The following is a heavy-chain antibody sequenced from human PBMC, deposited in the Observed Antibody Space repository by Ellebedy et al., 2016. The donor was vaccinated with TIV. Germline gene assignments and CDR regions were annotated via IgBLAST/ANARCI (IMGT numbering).Heavy chain of an antibody. Sequence: PGGSLRLSCAASGFTVSSNYMSWVRQAPGKGLEWVSVLYSGGITYYADSVKGRFTISRDNSKNTLYLQMNSLRVEDTAVYYCARERSGYRLFESWGQGTLVTVSS. D-gene: IGHD3-3*01. CDR3: ARERSGYRLFES. V-gene: IGHV3-66*01. CDR2: LYSGGIT. J-gene: IGHJ4*02. CDR1: GFTVSSNY.